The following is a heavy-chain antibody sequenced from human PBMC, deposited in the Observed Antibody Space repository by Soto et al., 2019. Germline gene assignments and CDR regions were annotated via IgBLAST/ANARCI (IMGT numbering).Heavy chain of an antibody. CDR3: VRDSGWPILNFDS. D-gene: IGHD3-10*01. V-gene: IGHV3-30*03. Sequence: LRLSCAASGFDFRSYGIHWVRQAPGRGLEWVAAASYDGSETYYADSAKGRFTVSKEISKNTVFLQMNALRHEDTALYFCVRDSGWPILNFDSWGQGTLVTVSS. CDR2: ASYDGSET. CDR1: GFDFRSYG. J-gene: IGHJ4*02.